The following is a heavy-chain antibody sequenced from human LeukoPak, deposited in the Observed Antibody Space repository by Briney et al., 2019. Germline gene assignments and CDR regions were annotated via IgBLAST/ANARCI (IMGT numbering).Heavy chain of an antibody. V-gene: IGHV3-30*03. CDR3: ARRPVAAEYFQH. CDR2: ISYDGSNK. D-gene: IGHD6-25*01. CDR1: GFTFSSYG. J-gene: IGHJ1*01. Sequence: PGGSLRLSCAASGFTFSSYGMHWVRQAPGKGLEWVAVISYDGSNKYYADSVKGRFTISRDNSKNTLYLQMNSLTTEDTAMYFCARRPVAAEYFQHWGQGTLVTVSS.